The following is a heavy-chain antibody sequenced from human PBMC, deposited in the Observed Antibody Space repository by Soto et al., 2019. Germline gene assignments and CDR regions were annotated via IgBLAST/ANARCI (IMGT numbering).Heavy chain of an antibody. V-gene: IGHV3-23*01. D-gene: IGHD3-10*01. CDR1: GFTFSSYA. CDR2: ISGSGGST. Sequence: PGGSLRLSCAASGFTFSSYAMSWVRQAPGKGLEWVSAISGSGGSTYYADSVKGRFTISRDNSKNTPYLQMNSLRAEDTAVYYCARPVLGTMVRGVNNWFDPWGQGTLVTVSS. J-gene: IGHJ5*02. CDR3: ARPVLGTMVRGVNNWFDP.